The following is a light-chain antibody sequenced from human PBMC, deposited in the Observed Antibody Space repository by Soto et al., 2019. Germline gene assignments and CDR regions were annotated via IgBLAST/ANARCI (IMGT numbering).Light chain of an antibody. Sequence: QSVLTQPPSASGTPGQRVTISCSGSSSNIGSNTVNWYQQLPGTAPELLIYSNNQRPSGVPDRFSGSKSGTSASLAISGLQSEDEADYYCAAWDDSPYVFGTGTKVTVL. J-gene: IGLJ1*01. V-gene: IGLV1-44*01. CDR2: SNN. CDR1: SSNIGSNT. CDR3: AAWDDSPYV.